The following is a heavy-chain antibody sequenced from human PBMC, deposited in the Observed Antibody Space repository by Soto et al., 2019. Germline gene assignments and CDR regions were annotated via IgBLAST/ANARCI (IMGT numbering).Heavy chain of an antibody. CDR1: GFTFTRYS. CDR2: ISSTTNYI. Sequence: GGSLRLSCASSGFTFTRYSMNWVRQAPGKGLEWVSSISSTTNYIYYGDSMKGRFTISRDNAKNSLYLEMNSLRAEDTAVYYCARESEDLTSNFDYWGQGTLVTVSS. CDR3: ARESEDLTSNFDY. J-gene: IGHJ4*02. V-gene: IGHV3-21*06.